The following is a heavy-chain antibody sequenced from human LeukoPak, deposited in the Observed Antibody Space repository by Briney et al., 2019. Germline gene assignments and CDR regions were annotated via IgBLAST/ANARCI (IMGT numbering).Heavy chain of an antibody. CDR3: ARGYQSYGGNSLNFDY. Sequence: GGPLRLSCAASGFTFSSYSMNWVRQAPGKGLEWVSSISSSSYIYYADSVKGRFTISRDNAKNSLYLQMNSLRAEDTAVYYCARGYQSYGGNSLNFDYWGQGTLVTVSS. CDR2: ISSSSYI. CDR1: GFTFSSYS. V-gene: IGHV3-21*01. J-gene: IGHJ4*02. D-gene: IGHD4-23*01.